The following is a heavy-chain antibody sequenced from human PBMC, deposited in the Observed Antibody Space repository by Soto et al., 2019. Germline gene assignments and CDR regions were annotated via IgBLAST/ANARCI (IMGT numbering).Heavy chain of an antibody. CDR1: GYTFTSYG. CDR2: ISAYNGNT. CDR3: ARDFVWDIEATSNWCDP. V-gene: IGHV1-18*04. Sequence: ASVKVSCKASGYTFTSYGISWVRQAPGQGLEWMGWISAYNGNTNYAQKLQGRVTMTTDTSTSTAYMELRSLRSDDTAVYYCARDFVWDIEATSNWCDPWGQGTMVTVSS. J-gene: IGHJ5*02. D-gene: IGHD5-12*01.